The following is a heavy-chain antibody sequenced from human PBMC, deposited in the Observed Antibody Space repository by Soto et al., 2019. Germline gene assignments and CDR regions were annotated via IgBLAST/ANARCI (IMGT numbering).Heavy chain of an antibody. J-gene: IGHJ6*02. Sequence: SVKVSCKASGGTFSSYAISWVRQAPGQGLEWMGGIIPIFGTANYAQKFQGRVTITADESTSTGYMELSSLRSEDTAVYYCARGGRGTYYYYYGMDVWGQGTTVTVSS. CDR2: IIPIFGTA. CDR3: ARGGRGTYYYYYGMDV. CDR1: GGTFSSYA. D-gene: IGHD2-15*01. V-gene: IGHV1-69*13.